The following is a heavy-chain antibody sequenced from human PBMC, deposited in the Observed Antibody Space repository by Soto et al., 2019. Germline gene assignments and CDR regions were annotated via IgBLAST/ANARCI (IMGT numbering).Heavy chain of an antibody. D-gene: IGHD6-13*01. Sequence: GGSLRLSCAASGFTFSSYSMNWVRQAPGKGLEWVSSISSSSSYIYYADSVKGRFTISRDNAKNSLYLQMNSLRAEDTAVYYCLAAAGRGVAAVGGGQGTLVTVSS. CDR2: ISSSSSYI. J-gene: IGHJ4*02. V-gene: IGHV3-21*01. CDR1: GFTFSSYS. CDR3: LAAAGRGVAAVG.